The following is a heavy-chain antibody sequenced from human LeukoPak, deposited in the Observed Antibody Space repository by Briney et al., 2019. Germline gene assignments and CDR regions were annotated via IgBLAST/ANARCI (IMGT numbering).Heavy chain of an antibody. CDR2: INPNSGGT. CDR1: GYTFTGYY. D-gene: IGHD2-2*01. CDR3: ARDLLVVPAAIHWFDP. V-gene: IGHV1-2*02. Sequence: ASVKVSCKASGYTFTGYYMHWVRQAPGQGLEWMGWINPNSGGTNYAQKFQGRVTMTRDTSISTAYMELSRLRSDDTAVYYCARDLLVVPAAIHWFDPWGQGTLVTVSP. J-gene: IGHJ5*02.